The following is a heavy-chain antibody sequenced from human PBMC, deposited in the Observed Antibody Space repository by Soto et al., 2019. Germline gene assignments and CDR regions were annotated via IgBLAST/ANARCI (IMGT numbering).Heavy chain of an antibody. D-gene: IGHD5-12*01. CDR2: ISGAGGST. CDR3: AKGSGYDYTYYYHCYMDV. Sequence: GGSLRLSCAASGFTFINYAMSWVRQAPGKGLEWVSSISGAGGSTYYADSVKGRFTISRDNSKNTLYLQVNSLRADDTAVYYCAKGSGYDYTYYYHCYMDVWGKGTPVTVPS. J-gene: IGHJ6*03. V-gene: IGHV3-23*01. CDR1: GFTFINYA.